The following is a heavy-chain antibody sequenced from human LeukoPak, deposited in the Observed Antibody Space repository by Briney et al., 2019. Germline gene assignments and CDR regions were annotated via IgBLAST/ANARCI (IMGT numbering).Heavy chain of an antibody. J-gene: IGHJ6*03. CDR1: GGSISSYY. CDR2: IYTSGST. V-gene: IGHV4-4*09. CDR3: ARATDTGRNYYYYYYMDV. D-gene: IGHD3-10*01. Sequence: SETLSLTCTVSGGSISSYYWSWIRQPPGKGLEWIGYIYTSGSTNYNPSLKSRVTITVDTSKNQFSLKLSSVTAADTAVYYCARATDTGRNYYYYYYMDVWGKGTTVTVSS.